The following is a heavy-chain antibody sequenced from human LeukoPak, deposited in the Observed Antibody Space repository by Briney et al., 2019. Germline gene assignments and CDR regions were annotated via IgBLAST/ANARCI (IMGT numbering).Heavy chain of an antibody. J-gene: IGHJ4*02. CDR2: ISDSGSRR. D-gene: IGHD6-13*01. CDR1: GFTFSTYE. V-gene: IGHV3-48*03. CDR3: ATSRGSWPDYFDY. Sequence: GGSLRLSCAASGFTFSTYEMTWVRQAPGKGLEWISYISDSGSRRAYADSVKGRFTISRDNAKNSLYLQMNSLRAEDTALYYCATSRGSWPDYFDYWGQGTLVTVSS.